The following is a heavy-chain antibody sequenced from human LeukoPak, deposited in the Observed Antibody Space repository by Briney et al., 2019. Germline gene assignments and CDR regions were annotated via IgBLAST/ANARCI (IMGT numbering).Heavy chain of an antibody. CDR1: GFTFSTYA. D-gene: IGHD2-2*01. J-gene: IGHJ6*03. V-gene: IGHV3-30*04. CDR2: TSFDGTTK. Sequence: GGSLRLSCAASGFTFSTYAMHWVRQAPGKGLEWVAVTSFDGTTKYYADSVKGRFTVSRDNSKNTLILQMNSLRAEDTAVYYCARGSSTNCYGGNCFYFYMAVWGKGTTVTVSS. CDR3: ARGSSTNCYGGNCFYFYMAV.